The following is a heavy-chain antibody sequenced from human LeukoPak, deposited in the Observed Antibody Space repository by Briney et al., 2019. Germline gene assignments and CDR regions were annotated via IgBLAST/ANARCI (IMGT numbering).Heavy chain of an antibody. CDR1: GFTFSSAW. D-gene: IGHD3-10*01. CDR2: IKSKTDGGTT. V-gene: IGHV3-15*01. CDR3: AAARGVMATYYYYMDV. Sequence: GGSLRLSCAACGFTFSSAWMSWVRQAPGKGLEWVGRIKSKTDGGTTDYAAPVKGRFTISRDDSKNTLYLQMNSLKTEDTAVYYCAAARGVMATYYYYMDVWGKGTTVTVSS. J-gene: IGHJ6*03.